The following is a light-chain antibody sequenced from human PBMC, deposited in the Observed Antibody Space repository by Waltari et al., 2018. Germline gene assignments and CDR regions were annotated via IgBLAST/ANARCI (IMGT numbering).Light chain of an antibody. V-gene: IGKV1-39*01. CDR3: QQRYSTPRA. J-gene: IGKJ1*01. Sequence: DIEITQSPSSLSASVGDRVPITCRASQSISSYLNWYQQKPGKAPKLLIYAASSLQSGVPSRFSGSGSGTDFTLTISSLQPEDFATYYCQQRYSTPRAFGQGTKVEIK. CDR2: AAS. CDR1: QSISSY.